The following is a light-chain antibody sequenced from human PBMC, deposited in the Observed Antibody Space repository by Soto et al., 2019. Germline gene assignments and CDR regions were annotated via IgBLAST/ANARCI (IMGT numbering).Light chain of an antibody. Sequence: EIVLTQSPGTLSLSPGERATLSCRASQSVSSSYLAWYQQKPGQAPRLLIYGAYSRATGIQDRFSGSGSGTDFTLTIRRLEPEDFAVYYCKQYGSSPRTVGQGTKVDIK. CDR1: QSVSSSY. CDR2: GAY. V-gene: IGKV3-20*01. CDR3: KQYGSSPRT. J-gene: IGKJ1*01.